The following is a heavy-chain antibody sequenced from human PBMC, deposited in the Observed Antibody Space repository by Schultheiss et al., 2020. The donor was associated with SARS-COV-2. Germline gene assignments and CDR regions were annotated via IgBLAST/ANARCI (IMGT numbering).Heavy chain of an antibody. D-gene: IGHD4-17*01. CDR2: FDPEDGET. Sequence: ASVKVSCKASGYTFTSYDINWVRQATGQGLEWMGGFDPEDGETIYAQKFQGRVTMTEDTSTDTAYMELSSLRSEDTAMYYCAISGDDGDYYYYYGMDVWGQGTTVTVSS. CDR3: AISGDDGDYYYYYGMDV. V-gene: IGHV1-24*01. J-gene: IGHJ6*02. CDR1: GYTFTSYD.